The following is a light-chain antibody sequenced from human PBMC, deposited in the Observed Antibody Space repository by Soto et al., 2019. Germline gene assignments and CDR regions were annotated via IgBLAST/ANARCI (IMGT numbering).Light chain of an antibody. Sequence: QSVLTQPPSASGTPGQRVTISCSGSSSNIGSNTVNWYQQLPGTAPKLLIYSNNQRPSGVPDRFSGSKSGTSASLAISGLQSGEEADYYCAAWDDSLNGPVFGGGTKVTVL. CDR2: SNN. J-gene: IGLJ3*02. CDR3: AAWDDSLNGPV. CDR1: SSNIGSNT. V-gene: IGLV1-44*01.